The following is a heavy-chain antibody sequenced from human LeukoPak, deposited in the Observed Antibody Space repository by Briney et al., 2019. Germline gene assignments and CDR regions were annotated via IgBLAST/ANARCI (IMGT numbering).Heavy chain of an antibody. CDR2: ITGISDI. CDR3: ARAIRL. J-gene: IGHJ4*02. V-gene: IGHV3-69-1*02. Sequence: PGGSLRLSCTASGFTFSDYSVNWVRQAPGKGLEWVSCITGISDIYHADSVKGRFTISRDNAKNSVYLQMNSLRAEDTGIYYCARAIRLWGQGTLVTVSS. CDR1: GFTFSDYS. D-gene: IGHD1-1*01.